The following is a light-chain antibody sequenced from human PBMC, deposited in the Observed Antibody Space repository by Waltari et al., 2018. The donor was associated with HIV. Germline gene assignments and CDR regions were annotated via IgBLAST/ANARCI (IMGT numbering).Light chain of an antibody. Sequence: EVVLTQSPSTLSVSLGEGASLSCRASQTVNNNLAWYQQRPGKAPRLLIYDASRRATAIPDRFSGSGSGTEFNLTISSLQSEDLALYVCQQYKKWPETFGLGTKVEIK. CDR1: QTVNNN. CDR2: DAS. V-gene: IGKV3D-15*01. CDR3: QQYKKWPET. J-gene: IGKJ1*01.